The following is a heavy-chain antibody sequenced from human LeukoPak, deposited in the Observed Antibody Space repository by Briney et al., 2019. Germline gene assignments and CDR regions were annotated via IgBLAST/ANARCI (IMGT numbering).Heavy chain of an antibody. CDR3: ARHSIRAQTDRFDP. Sequence: SETLSLTCTVSGGSISSSSYYWGWIRQPPGKGLEWIGSIYYSGSTYYNPSLKSRVTISVDTSKNQFSLKLSSVTAADTAVYYCARHSIRAQTDRFDPWGQGTLVTVSS. D-gene: IGHD2-2*01. V-gene: IGHV4-39*01. CDR1: GGSISSSSYY. J-gene: IGHJ5*02. CDR2: IYYSGST.